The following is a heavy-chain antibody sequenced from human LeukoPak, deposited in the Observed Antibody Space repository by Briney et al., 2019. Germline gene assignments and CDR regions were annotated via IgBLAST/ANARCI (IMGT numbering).Heavy chain of an antibody. V-gene: IGHV1-2*02. CDR2: INPNSGVT. CDR1: GYTFTVYY. J-gene: IGHJ5*02. Sequence: ASVKVSCKASGYTFTVYYIHWVRQAPGQGLEWMGWINPNSGVTNYAQKFQGRVTMTRDTSISTAYMELSRLRSDDTAAYYCARANSGGFDPWGQGTLVTVSS. D-gene: IGHD3-10*01. CDR3: ARANSGGFDP.